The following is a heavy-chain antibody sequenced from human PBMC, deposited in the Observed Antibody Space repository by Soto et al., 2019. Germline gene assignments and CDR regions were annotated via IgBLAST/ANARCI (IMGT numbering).Heavy chain of an antibody. CDR1: VGTFSSYA. D-gene: IGHD1-26*01. CDR2: IIPIFGTA. V-gene: IGHV1-69*01. J-gene: IGHJ5*01. Sequence: QGQLVQSGAEVKKPGASVKVSCKASVGTFSSYAISWVRQAPGQGLEWMGGIIPIFGTANYAQKFQGRVTITADESTSTAYMELSSLRSEDTDVYYCARDHYESIVVTWGHVTLVTVSS. CDR3: ARDHYESIVVT.